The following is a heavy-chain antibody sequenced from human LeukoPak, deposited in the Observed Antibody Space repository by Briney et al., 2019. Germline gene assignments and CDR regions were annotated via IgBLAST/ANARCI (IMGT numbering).Heavy chain of an antibody. J-gene: IGHJ4*02. Sequence: KASETLSLTCTVSGGSISSSSYYWGWIRQPPGKGLEWIGSIYYSGSTYYNPSLKSRVTISVDTPKNQFSLKLSSVTAADTAVYYCARQTGSGLFILPGGQGTLVTVSS. CDR3: ARQTGSGLFILP. CDR2: IYYSGST. V-gene: IGHV4-39*07. D-gene: IGHD3/OR15-3a*01. CDR1: GGSISSSSYY.